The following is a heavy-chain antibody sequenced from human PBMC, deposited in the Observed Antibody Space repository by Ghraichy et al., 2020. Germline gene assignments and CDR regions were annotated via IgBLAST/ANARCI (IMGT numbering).Heavy chain of an antibody. CDR3: ARGSRVVRFFYYDGMDV. CDR2: ITSSSRSI. D-gene: IGHD4-23*01. Sequence: GESLNISCVGSGFTFSSYSMNWVRQSPGKGLEWVSYITSSSRSIFYADSVKGRFTISRDNAQNSLSLQMNSLRDEDTAVYYCARGSRVVRFFYYDGMDVWGKGTTVTVSS. CDR1: GFTFSSYS. J-gene: IGHJ6*04. V-gene: IGHV3-48*02.